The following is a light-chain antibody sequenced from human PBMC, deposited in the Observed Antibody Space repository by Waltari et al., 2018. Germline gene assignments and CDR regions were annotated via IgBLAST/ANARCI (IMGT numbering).Light chain of an antibody. CDR3: QVWDTTTNWV. Sequence: SYELTQPPSVSVAPGKTAPLPCGERSIAMKMAPGYQQKPGQAPVRVISYDADHPSGIPERFSGSSSGNTATLTVSRVEAGDEADYYCQVWDTTTNWVFGGGTKLTVL. CDR1: SIAMKM. CDR2: YDA. J-gene: IGLJ3*02. V-gene: IGLV3-21*04.